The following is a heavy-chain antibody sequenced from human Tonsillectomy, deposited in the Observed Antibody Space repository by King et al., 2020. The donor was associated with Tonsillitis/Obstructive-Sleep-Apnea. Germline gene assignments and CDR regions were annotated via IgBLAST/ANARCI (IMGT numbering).Heavy chain of an antibody. V-gene: IGHV3-7*01. CDR2: IKKDGSAK. D-gene: IGHD4-17*01. CDR3: ARERNGDYVGWRFDP. Sequence: VQLVESGGGLVQPGGSLRLSCAASGFTFSSYWMTWVRQAPGKGLEWVANIKKDGSAKNYADSVKGRFTISRDNTKNSLYLKMNSLRGEDTAVYYCARERNGDYVGWRFDPWGQGTLVTVSS. CDR1: GFTFSSYW. J-gene: IGHJ5*02.